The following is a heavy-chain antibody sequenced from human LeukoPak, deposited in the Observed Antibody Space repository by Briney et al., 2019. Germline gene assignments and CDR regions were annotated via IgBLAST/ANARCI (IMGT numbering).Heavy chain of an antibody. CDR1: GVTFSSYA. V-gene: IGHV3-30-3*01. D-gene: IGHD6-13*01. CDR2: ISYDGSNK. J-gene: IGHJ4*02. CDR3: ARDQRMGTAAGYFDY. Sequence: QPGGSLRLSCAASGVTFSSYAMHWVRQAPGKGLEWVAVISYDGSNKYYADSVKGRFTISRDNSKNTLYLQMNSLRAEDTAVYYCARDQRMGTAAGYFDYWGQGTLVTVSS.